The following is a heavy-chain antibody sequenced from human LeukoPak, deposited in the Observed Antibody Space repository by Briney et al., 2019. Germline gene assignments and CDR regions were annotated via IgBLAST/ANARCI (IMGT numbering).Heavy chain of an antibody. CDR2: IRYDGSNK. CDR1: GFTFSSYG. Sequence: PGGSLRLSCAASGFTFSSYGMHWVRQAPGKGLEWVAFIRYDGSNKYYADSVKGRFTISRDNSKNTLYLQMNSLRAEDTAVYYCARCGTVYYYDSSGYEDYFDYWGQGTLVTVSS. J-gene: IGHJ4*02. CDR3: ARCGTVYYYDSSGYEDYFDY. D-gene: IGHD3-22*01. V-gene: IGHV3-30*02.